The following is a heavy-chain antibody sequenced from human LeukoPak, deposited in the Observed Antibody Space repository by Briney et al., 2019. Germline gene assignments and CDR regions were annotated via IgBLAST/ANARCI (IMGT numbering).Heavy chain of an antibody. V-gene: IGHV3-23*01. CDR3: AKDRAGLRYFDSRPNWFDP. CDR2: ISGSGSST. Sequence: GPLRLSCAASGFIFTRYDMNWVRQAPGKGLEWVSAISGSGSSTYYADSAKGRFTISRDNSKNTLYLQMNSLRAEDTAVYYCAKDRAGLRYFDSRPNWFDPWGQGTLVTVSS. D-gene: IGHD3-9*01. J-gene: IGHJ5*02. CDR1: GFIFTRYD.